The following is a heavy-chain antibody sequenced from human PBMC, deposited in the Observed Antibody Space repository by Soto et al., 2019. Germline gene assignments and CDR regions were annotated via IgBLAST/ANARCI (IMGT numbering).Heavy chain of an antibody. CDR3: AKDHLRYFDWLLFPSYPFDP. D-gene: IGHD3-9*01. CDR2: ISYDGSNK. CDR1: GFTFSSYG. J-gene: IGHJ5*02. V-gene: IGHV3-30*18. Sequence: GGSLRLSCAASGFTFSSYGMHWVRQAPGKGLEWVAVISYDGSNKYYADSVKGRFTISRDNSKNTLYLQMNSLRAEDTAVYYCAKDHLRYFDWLLFPSYPFDPWGQGTLVTVSS.